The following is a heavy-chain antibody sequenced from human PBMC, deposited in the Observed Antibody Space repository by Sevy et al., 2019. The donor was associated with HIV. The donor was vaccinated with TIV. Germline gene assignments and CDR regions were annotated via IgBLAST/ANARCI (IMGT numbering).Heavy chain of an antibody. V-gene: IGHV3-7*01. J-gene: IGHJ4*02. CDR3: VRAIAADGSF. D-gene: IGHD6-13*01. CDR2: IKQDGSVK. CDR1: GFSLNSYW. Sequence: GGSLRLSCAASGFSLNSYWMSWVRQAPGKGLEWLANIKQDGSVKYYVDSVKGRFTISRDNARNLVYLQMNSLRVEDTALYYCVRAIAADGSFWGQGTLVTVSS.